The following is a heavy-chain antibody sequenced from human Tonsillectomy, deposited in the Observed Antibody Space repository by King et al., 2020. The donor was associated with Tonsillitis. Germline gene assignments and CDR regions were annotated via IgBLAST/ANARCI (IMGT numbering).Heavy chain of an antibody. J-gene: IGHJ5*02. Sequence: VQLVESGAEVKKPGASVKVSCKASGYTFTSYYMHWVRQAPGQGLEWMGMINPSGGTTSYAQKFQGRVTMTRDTSTNTVYMELSSLRSEDTAVYYCARDRPCSSASCYGGSWFDPWGQGTLVTVYS. CDR1: GYTFTSYY. CDR2: INPSGGTT. CDR3: ARDRPCSSASCYGGSWFDP. V-gene: IGHV1-46*01. D-gene: IGHD2-2*01.